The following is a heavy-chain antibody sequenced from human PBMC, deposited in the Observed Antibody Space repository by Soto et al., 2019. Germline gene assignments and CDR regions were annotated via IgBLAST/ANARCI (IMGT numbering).Heavy chain of an antibody. CDR2: INHSGST. J-gene: IGHJ5*02. Sequence: SETLSLTCAVYGGSFSGYYWSWIRQPPGKGLEWIGEINHSGSTNYNPSLKSRVTISVDTSKNQFSLKLSSVTAADTAVYYCARRDIVVVVAAMGNWFDPWGQGTLVTVSS. V-gene: IGHV4-34*01. CDR3: ARRDIVVVVAAMGNWFDP. D-gene: IGHD2-15*01. CDR1: GGSFSGYY.